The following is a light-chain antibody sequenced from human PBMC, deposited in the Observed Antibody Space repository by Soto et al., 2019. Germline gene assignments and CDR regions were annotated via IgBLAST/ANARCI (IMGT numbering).Light chain of an antibody. J-gene: IGKJ5*01. V-gene: IGKV3-11*01. Sequence: EIVFTQSPDTLSLSPGDRATVSCRASQSISSYLAWYQQKPGQSPRLLIYDASNRATGIPARFSGSGSGTDFTLTISSLEPEDFAVYYCQQRSDWPPITFGQGTRLENK. CDR2: DAS. CDR1: QSISSY. CDR3: QQRSDWPPIT.